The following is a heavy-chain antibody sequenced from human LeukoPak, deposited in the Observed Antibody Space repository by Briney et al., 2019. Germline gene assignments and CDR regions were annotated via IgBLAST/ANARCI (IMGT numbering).Heavy chain of an antibody. Sequence: SETLSLTCAVYGGSFSGYYWSWIRQPPGKGLEWIGEINHSGSTNYNPSLKSRVTISVDTSKNQFSLKLSSVTAADTAVYYCARDLSIAGDYYMDVWGKGTTVTVSS. CDR2: INHSGST. J-gene: IGHJ6*03. CDR3: ARDLSIAGDYYMDV. CDR1: GGSFSGYY. V-gene: IGHV4-34*01. D-gene: IGHD6-6*01.